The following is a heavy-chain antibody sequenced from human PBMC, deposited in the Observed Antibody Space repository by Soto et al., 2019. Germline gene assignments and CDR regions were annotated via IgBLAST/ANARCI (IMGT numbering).Heavy chain of an antibody. D-gene: IGHD3-3*01. J-gene: IGHJ6*02. V-gene: IGHV3-7*05. Sequence: GGSLRLSCAASGFTFSSYWMSWVRQAPGKGLEWVANIKQDGSEKYYVDSVKGRFTISRDNAKNSLYLQMNSLRAEDTAVYHCARTPITIFGVVTSPLYYYYGMDVWGQGTTVTVSS. CDR2: IKQDGSEK. CDR3: ARTPITIFGVVTSPLYYYYGMDV. CDR1: GFTFSSYW.